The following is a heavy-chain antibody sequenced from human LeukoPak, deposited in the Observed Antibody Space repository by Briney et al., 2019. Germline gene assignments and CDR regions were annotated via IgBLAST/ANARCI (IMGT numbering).Heavy chain of an antibody. CDR2: ITGSGGGT. D-gene: IGHD4-17*01. CDR3: AKDPNGDYIGTFDV. Sequence: GGSLRLSCATSQFKFNNYGMTWVRQAPGKGLERVSSITGSGGGTQYADSVQGRFTISRDNSKNTLYLQMNSLRAEDTAVYYCAKDPNGDYIGTFDVWGQGTMVTVSS. CDR1: QFKFNNYG. J-gene: IGHJ3*01. V-gene: IGHV3-23*01.